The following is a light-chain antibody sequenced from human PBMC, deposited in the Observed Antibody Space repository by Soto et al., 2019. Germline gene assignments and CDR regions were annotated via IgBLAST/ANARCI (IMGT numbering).Light chain of an antibody. V-gene: IGLV2-11*01. Sequence: QSALTQPRSVSGSPGQSVTISFTGTSSDVGGYNYVSWYQQHPGIAPQLIIYDITKRPSGVPDRFSGSKSGNTASLTISGLQAEDEADYYCCSYAGRYSWVFGGGTKVTVL. CDR3: CSYAGRYSWV. CDR1: SSDVGGYNY. J-gene: IGLJ3*02. CDR2: DIT.